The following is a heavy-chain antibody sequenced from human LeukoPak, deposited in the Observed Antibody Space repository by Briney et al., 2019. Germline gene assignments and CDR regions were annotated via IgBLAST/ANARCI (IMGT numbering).Heavy chain of an antibody. CDR2: IYSGGST. V-gene: IGHV3-53*01. Sequence: GGFLRLSCAASGFTVSSNYMSWVRQAPGKGLEWVSVIYSGGSTYYADSVKGRFTISRDNSKNTLYLQMNSLRAEDTAVYYCARDQYCSGGSCYEDAFDIWGQGTMVTVSS. CDR3: ARDQYCSGGSCYEDAFDI. D-gene: IGHD2-15*01. J-gene: IGHJ3*02. CDR1: GFTVSSNY.